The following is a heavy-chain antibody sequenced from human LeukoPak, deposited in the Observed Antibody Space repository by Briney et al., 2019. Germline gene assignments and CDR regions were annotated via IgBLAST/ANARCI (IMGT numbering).Heavy chain of an antibody. CDR1: GYTFTGYY. Sequence: GESLKISCKGSGYTFTGYYMHWVRQAPGQGLEWMGWINPNSGGTNYAQKFQGWVTMTRDTSISTAYMELSRLRSDDTAVYYCAISIAVAPYGMDVWGQGTTVTVSS. J-gene: IGHJ6*02. CDR2: INPNSGGT. CDR3: AISIAVAPYGMDV. D-gene: IGHD6-19*01. V-gene: IGHV1-2*04.